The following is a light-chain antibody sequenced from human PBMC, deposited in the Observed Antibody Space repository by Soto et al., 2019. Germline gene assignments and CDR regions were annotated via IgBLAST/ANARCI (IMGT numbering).Light chain of an antibody. CDR2: AAS. J-gene: IGKJ1*01. Sequence: EIVMTRFPATLSVSPGQRATLSCRDSQSISSSLAWYQQKPGQAPRLIIYAASTRATGIPARFSGSGSGTHFTLTISSLQSEDFGTYYCQQYNAWPGTFGQGTKVEIK. V-gene: IGKV3-15*01. CDR1: QSISSS. CDR3: QQYNAWPGT.